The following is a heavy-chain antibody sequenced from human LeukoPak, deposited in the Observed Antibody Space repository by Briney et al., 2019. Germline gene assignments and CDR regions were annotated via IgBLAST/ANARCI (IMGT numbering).Heavy chain of an antibody. CDR1: GGSISSYY. D-gene: IGHD1-14*01. CDR3: AREVRNEGAVDI. J-gene: IGHJ3*02. CDR2: IYYSGST. Sequence: SETPSLTCTVSGGSISSYYWSWIRQPPGKGLEWIGYIYYSGSTNYNPSLKSRVTISVDTSKNQFSLKLSSVTAADTAVYYCAREVRNEGAVDIWGQGTMVTVSS. V-gene: IGHV4-59*12.